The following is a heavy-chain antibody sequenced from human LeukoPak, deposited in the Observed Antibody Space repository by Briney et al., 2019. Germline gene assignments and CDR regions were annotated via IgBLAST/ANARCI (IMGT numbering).Heavy chain of an antibody. D-gene: IGHD6-19*01. CDR1: GGSISSSSYY. Sequence: SETLSLTCTVSGGSISSSSYYWGWIRQPPGKGLEWIGSIYYSGSTYYNPSLKSRVTISVDTSKNQFSLKLSSVTAADTAVYYCARRWSVAGEFDYWGQGTLVTVSS. V-gene: IGHV4-39*01. CDR2: IYYSGST. CDR3: ARRWSVAGEFDY. J-gene: IGHJ4*02.